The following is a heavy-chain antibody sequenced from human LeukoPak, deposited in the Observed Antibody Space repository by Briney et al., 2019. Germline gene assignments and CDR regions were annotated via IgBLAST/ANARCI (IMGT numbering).Heavy chain of an antibody. D-gene: IGHD5-18*01. CDR1: GFTFSSYA. J-gene: IGHJ4*02. Sequence: TGGSLRLSCAASGFTFSSYAMSWVRQAPGKGLKWVSAISGSGGSTYYADSVKGRFTISRDNSKNTLYLQMNSLRAEDTAVYYCAKDFRVDTAMVRGPFDYWGQGTLVTVSS. V-gene: IGHV3-23*01. CDR3: AKDFRVDTAMVRGPFDY. CDR2: ISGSGGST.